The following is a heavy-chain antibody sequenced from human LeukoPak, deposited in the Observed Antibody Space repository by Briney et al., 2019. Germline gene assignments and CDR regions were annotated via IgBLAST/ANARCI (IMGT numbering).Heavy chain of an antibody. CDR2: ISGSGGST. V-gene: IGHV3-23*01. J-gene: IGHJ4*02. CDR1: GFTFSSYA. CDR3: AILTRRNGNNPFDY. Sequence: GGSLRLSCAASGFTFSSYAMSWVRQAPGKGLEWVSGISGSGGSTYYADSVKDRFTISRDNSKNTLSLQVNSLRAEDTAVYYCAILTRRNGNNPFDYWGQGTLVTVSS. D-gene: IGHD5-24*01.